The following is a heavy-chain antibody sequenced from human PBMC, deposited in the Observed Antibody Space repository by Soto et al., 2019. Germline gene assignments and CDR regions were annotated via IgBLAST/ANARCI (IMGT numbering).Heavy chain of an antibody. CDR2: IYYSGST. CDR3: AREGGYCSGGSCLGDY. CDR1: GGSISSGDYY. Sequence: QVQLQESGPGLVKPSQTLSLTCTVSGGSISSGDYYWSWIRQPPGKGLEWIGYIYYSGSTYYNPSLKSRVTISVDTSKNQFSLKLSSVTAADTAVYYCAREGGYCSGGSCLGDYWGQGTLVTVSS. D-gene: IGHD2-15*01. V-gene: IGHV4-30-4*01. J-gene: IGHJ4*02.